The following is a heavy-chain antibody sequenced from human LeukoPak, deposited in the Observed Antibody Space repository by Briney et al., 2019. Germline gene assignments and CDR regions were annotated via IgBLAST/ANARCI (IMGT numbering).Heavy chain of an antibody. V-gene: IGHV3-23*01. Sequence: GGSLRLSCAASGFTFSSYAMSWVRQAPGKGLEWVSTISGSGGSTYYADSVKGRFTISRDNSKNTLYLQMNSLRAEDTAVYYCASPVVRGVNLFDYWGQGTLVTVSS. CDR2: ISGSGGST. J-gene: IGHJ4*02. CDR3: ASPVVRGVNLFDY. D-gene: IGHD3-10*01. CDR1: GFTFSSYA.